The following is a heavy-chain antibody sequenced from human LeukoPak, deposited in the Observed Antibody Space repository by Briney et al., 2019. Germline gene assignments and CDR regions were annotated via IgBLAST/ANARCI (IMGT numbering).Heavy chain of an antibody. J-gene: IGHJ4*02. Sequence: QPGGSLRLSCAASGSTFCRYWMSWVREAPGMGLEWVANIKQDGSEKNYVDSAKGRFTISRDNAKNSLYLQLSSLRAEDTAVYYCVRNSPDGWDWGQGTLVTVSS. CDR1: GSTFCRYW. CDR3: VRNSPDGWD. V-gene: IGHV3-7*03. CDR2: IKQDGSEK. D-gene: IGHD1-26*01.